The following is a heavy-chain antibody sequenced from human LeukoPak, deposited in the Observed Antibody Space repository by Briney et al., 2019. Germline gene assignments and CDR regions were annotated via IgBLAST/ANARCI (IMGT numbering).Heavy chain of an antibody. J-gene: IGHJ4*02. CDR3: AQNGLYYDILTGYFDY. CDR2: ISYDGSNK. Sequence: GGSLRLSCAASGFTFSTSAMTWVRQAPGKGLEWVAVISYDGSNKYYADSVKGRFTISRDNSKNTLYLQMNSLRAEDTAVYYCAQNGLYYDILTGYFDYWGQGTLVTVSS. V-gene: IGHV3-30-3*01. CDR1: GFTFSTSA. D-gene: IGHD3-9*01.